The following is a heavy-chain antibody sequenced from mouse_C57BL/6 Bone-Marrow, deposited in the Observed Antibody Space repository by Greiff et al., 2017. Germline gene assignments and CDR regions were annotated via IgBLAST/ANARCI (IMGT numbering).Heavy chain of an antibody. V-gene: IGHV5-4*01. D-gene: IGHD1-1*01. CDR3: AREPFVILRYPYFDY. CDR1: GFTFSSYA. J-gene: IGHJ2*01. Sequence: EVQVVESGGGLVKPGGSLKLSCAASGFTFSSYAMSWVRQTPEKRLEWVATISDGGSYTYYPDNVKGRFTISRDNAKDNLYLQMSHLKSEDTAMDYYAREPFVILRYPYFDYWGQGTTLTVSS. CDR2: ISDGGSYT.